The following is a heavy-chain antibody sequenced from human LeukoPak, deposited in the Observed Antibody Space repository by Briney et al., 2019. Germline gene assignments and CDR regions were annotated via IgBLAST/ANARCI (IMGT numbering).Heavy chain of an antibody. CDR1: GFTFSSYW. CDR3: AKGWSDFDY. D-gene: IGHD6-19*01. J-gene: IGHJ4*02. V-gene: IGHV3-7*01. Sequence: GGSLRLSCAAPGFTFSSYWMSWVRQAPGKGLEWVANIKQDGSEKYYVDSVKGRFTISRDNAKNSLYLQMNSLRAEDTAVYYCAKGWSDFDYWGQGTLVTVSS. CDR2: IKQDGSEK.